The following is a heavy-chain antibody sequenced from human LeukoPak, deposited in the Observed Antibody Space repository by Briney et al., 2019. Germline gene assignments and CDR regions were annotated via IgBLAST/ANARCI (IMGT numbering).Heavy chain of an antibody. CDR2: IIPIFGTA. Sequence: SVKVSCKASGGTFSSYAISWVRQAPGQGLEWMGGIIPIFGTANYAQKFQGRVTITADESTSTAYMELSSLRSEDTAVYYCARVERSEYYDFWSGYGMDVWGQGTAVTVSS. CDR1: GGTFSSYA. D-gene: IGHD3-3*01. V-gene: IGHV1-69*13. CDR3: ARVERSEYYDFWSGYGMDV. J-gene: IGHJ6*02.